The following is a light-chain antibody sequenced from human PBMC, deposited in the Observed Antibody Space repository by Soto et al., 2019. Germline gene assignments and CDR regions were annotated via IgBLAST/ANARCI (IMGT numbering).Light chain of an antibody. CDR1: SSDIGSYHL. CDR3: CSYAGSNWGYV. Sequence: QSALTQPASVSGSPGQSITISCTGTSSDIGSYHLVSWYQHHSGKAPKLIIYKVSQWPSGVSDRFSASKSGGTASLTISGLQAEDEADYYCCSYAGSNWGYVFGTGTKLTVL. CDR2: KVS. V-gene: IGLV2-23*02. J-gene: IGLJ1*01.